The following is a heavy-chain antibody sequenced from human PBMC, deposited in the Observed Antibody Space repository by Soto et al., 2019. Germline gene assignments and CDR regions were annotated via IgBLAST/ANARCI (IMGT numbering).Heavy chain of an antibody. J-gene: IGHJ6*02. CDR2: ISYDGSNK. D-gene: IGHD6-6*01. CDR3: ARTHPPYSSSSQKLYYGMDV. V-gene: IGHV3-30-3*01. Sequence: GGSLRLSCAASGFTFSSYAMHWVRQAPGKGLEWVAVISYDGSNKYYADSVKGRFTISRDNSKNTLYLQMNSLRAEDTAVYYCARTHPPYSSSSQKLYYGMDVWGQGTTVTVSS. CDR1: GFTFSSYA.